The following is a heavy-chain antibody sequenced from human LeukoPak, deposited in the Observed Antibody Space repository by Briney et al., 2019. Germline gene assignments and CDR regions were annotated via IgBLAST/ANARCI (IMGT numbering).Heavy chain of an antibody. J-gene: IGHJ4*02. Sequence: SQTLSLTCAVSGCSISSGGYSWSWIRQPPGKGLEWIGYIYHSGSTYYNPSLKSRVTISVDRSKNQFSLKLSSVTAADTAVYYCARAILYDSSGYYYATHFDYWGQGTLVTVSS. CDR1: GCSISSGGYS. CDR3: ARAILYDSSGYYYATHFDY. CDR2: IYHSGST. V-gene: IGHV4-30-2*01. D-gene: IGHD3-22*01.